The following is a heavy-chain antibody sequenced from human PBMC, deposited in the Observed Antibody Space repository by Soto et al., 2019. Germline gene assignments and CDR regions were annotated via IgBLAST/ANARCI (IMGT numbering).Heavy chain of an antibody. CDR2: INTDGSNT. D-gene: IGHD4-17*01. Sequence: PGGSLRLSCAASGLTFNRYWMHWVRHAPGKGLVWVSHINTDGSNTNYADSVKGRFTISRDNAKSTLFLQMNSLRAVDTAVYYCVHPRSTVQIPPTWGQGTLVTVSS. V-gene: IGHV3-74*01. J-gene: IGHJ5*02. CDR1: GLTFNRYW. CDR3: VHPRSTVQIPPT.